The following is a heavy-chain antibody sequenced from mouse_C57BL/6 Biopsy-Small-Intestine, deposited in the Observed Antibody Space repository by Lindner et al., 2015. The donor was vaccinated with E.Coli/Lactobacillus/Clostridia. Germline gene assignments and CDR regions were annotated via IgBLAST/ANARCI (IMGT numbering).Heavy chain of an antibody. CDR2: IDPENGDT. CDR3: ARRAGTRGFDY. V-gene: IGHV14-4*01. D-gene: IGHD3-3*01. CDR1: GFNIKDDY. Sequence: VQLQESGAELVRPGASVKLSCTASGFNIKDDYMHWVKQRPEQGLEWIGWIDPENGDTEYASKFQGKATITADTSSNTAYLQLSSLTSEDTAVYYCARRAGTRGFDYWGQGTTLTVSS. J-gene: IGHJ2*01.